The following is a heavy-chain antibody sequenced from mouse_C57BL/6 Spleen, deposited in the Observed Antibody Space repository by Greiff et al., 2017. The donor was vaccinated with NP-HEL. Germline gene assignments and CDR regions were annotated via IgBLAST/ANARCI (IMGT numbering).Heavy chain of an antibody. J-gene: IGHJ1*03. V-gene: IGHV2-5*01. Sequence: VQLQQSGPGLVQPSQSLSITCTVSGFSLISYGVHWVRQSPGKGLEWLGVIWRGGSTDYNAAFMSRLSITKDNSKSQVFFKMNSLQADDTAIYYCAKRDWDGGRYFDVWGTGTTVTVSS. CDR2: IWRGGST. D-gene: IGHD4-1*01. CDR3: AKRDWDGGRYFDV. CDR1: GFSLISYG.